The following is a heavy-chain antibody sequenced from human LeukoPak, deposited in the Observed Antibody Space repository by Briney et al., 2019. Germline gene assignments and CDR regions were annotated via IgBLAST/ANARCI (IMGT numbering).Heavy chain of an antibody. CDR3: AREGWFGELLSHPFDY. CDR1: GFTFSSYW. Sequence: QSGGSLRLSCAASGFTFSSYWMSWVRQAPGKGLEWVANIKQDGSEKYYVDSVKGRFTISRDNAKNSLYLQVNSLRAEDTAVYYCAREGWFGELLSHPFDYWGQGTLVTVSS. D-gene: IGHD3-10*01. V-gene: IGHV3-7*01. CDR2: IKQDGSEK. J-gene: IGHJ4*02.